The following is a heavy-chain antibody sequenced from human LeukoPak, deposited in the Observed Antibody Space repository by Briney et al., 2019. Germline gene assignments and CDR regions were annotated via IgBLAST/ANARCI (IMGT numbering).Heavy chain of an antibody. CDR2: ISSSSSYI. Sequence: GGSLRLSCAASGFTFSSYSMNWVRQAPGKGLEWVSSISSSSSYIYYADSVKGRFTISRDNAKNSLYLQMNSLRAEDTAVYYCAREPGAMAYSFDPWGQGTLVTVSS. D-gene: IGHD5-18*01. CDR3: AREPGAMAYSFDP. CDR1: GFTFSSYS. J-gene: IGHJ5*02. V-gene: IGHV3-21*01.